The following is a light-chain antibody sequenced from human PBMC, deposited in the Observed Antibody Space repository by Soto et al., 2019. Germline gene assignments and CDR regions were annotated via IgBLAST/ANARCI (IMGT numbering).Light chain of an antibody. CDR1: QGIRNN. CDR2: AAS. CDR3: QKYNSAPRT. V-gene: IGKV1-27*01. J-gene: IGKJ4*01. Sequence: DIQMTQSPSSLSASVGDRVTITCRTSQGIRNNLAWYQQKPGKVPKLVIYAASTLQSGVPSRFSGGGSGTHFTLSISSLQPEDVATYYCQKYNSAPRTFGGGTKVEIK.